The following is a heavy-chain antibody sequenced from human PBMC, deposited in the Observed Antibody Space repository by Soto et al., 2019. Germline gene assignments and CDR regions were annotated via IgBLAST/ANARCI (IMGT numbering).Heavy chain of an antibody. V-gene: IGHV4-31*03. D-gene: IGHD1-26*01. CDR2: ISYTGSA. Sequence: QVQLQEWGPGLVKPSQTLSLTCTVSGGSISSNNYFWSWIRQHPGKGLEWIGYISYTGSAYYSPSLESRVTISVDTSKNQFSLRLNSVTAADTATYYCAREVVSPATSDAFDIWGQGTMVTVSP. J-gene: IGHJ3*02. CDR3: AREVVSPATSDAFDI. CDR1: GGSISSNNYF.